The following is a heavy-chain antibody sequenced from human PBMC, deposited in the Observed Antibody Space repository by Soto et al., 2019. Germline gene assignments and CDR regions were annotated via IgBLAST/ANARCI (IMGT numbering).Heavy chain of an antibody. Sequence: TLSLTCNVYGVSLSNYYQSCIRQSPGKGLEWIAYIYYSESTNYNPSLKSRITISVDTSKNQFSLKLSSVTAADTGVYYCARVPDYWGQGTLVTVSS. CDR3: ARVPDY. J-gene: IGHJ4*02. V-gene: IGHV4-59*12. CDR2: IYYSEST. CDR1: GVSLSNYY.